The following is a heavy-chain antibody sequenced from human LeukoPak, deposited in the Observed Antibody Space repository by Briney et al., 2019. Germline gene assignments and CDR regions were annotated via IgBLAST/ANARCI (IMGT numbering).Heavy chain of an antibody. J-gene: IGHJ4*02. CDR2: IHCSGGT. D-gene: IGHD3-10*01. CDR1: GGSISSYY. CDR3: ANMDYGSGSYYFDY. V-gene: IGHV4-59*01. Sequence: PSETLSLTCTVSGGSISSYYWNWIRQPPGKGLEWIGYIHCSGGTNYNPSLKSRVTISVDTSKNQFSLKLSSVTAADTAVYYCANMDYGSGSYYFDYWGQGTLVTVSS.